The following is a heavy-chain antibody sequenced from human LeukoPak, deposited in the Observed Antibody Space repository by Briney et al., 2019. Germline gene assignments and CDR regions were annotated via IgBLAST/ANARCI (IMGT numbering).Heavy chain of an antibody. CDR1: GFTFSSYS. J-gene: IGHJ6*02. Sequence: GGSLRLSCAASGFTFSSYSMNWVRQAPGKGREWVSSISSSSSYIYYADSVKGRCTISRDNAKNSLYLQMNSLRAADTAVYYCAKGLSSYYYGSGSYYPGYYYGMDVWGQGTTVTVSS. D-gene: IGHD3-10*01. V-gene: IGHV3-21*01. CDR2: ISSSSSYI. CDR3: AKGLSSYYYGSGSYYPGYYYGMDV.